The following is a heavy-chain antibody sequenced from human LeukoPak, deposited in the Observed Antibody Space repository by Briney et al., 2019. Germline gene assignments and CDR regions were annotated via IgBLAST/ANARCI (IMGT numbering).Heavy chain of an antibody. V-gene: IGHV3-30*01. CDR2: ISSDGSNK. CDR1: GFTFSGSA. D-gene: IGHD1-7*01. CDR3: ARGAGTTVYYMDV. J-gene: IGHJ6*03. Sequence: PGGSLRLSCAASGFTFSGSAMHCVRQSPGKGLEWVAVISSDGSNKYYADSVKGQFTISRDNSNNTLYLQMNSLRPEDTAVYYCARGAGTTVYYMDVWGKGTTVTVSS.